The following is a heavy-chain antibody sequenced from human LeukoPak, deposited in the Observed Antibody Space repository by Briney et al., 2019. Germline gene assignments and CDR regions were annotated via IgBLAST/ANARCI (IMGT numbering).Heavy chain of an antibody. Sequence: PSETLSLTCAVYGGSFSGYYWSWIRQPPGKGLEWIGEINHSGSTNYNPSLKSRVTISVDTSKNQFSLKLSSVTAADTAVYYCASIAARPRGMDVWSQGTTVTVSS. V-gene: IGHV4-34*01. CDR2: INHSGST. D-gene: IGHD6-6*01. CDR3: ASIAARPRGMDV. J-gene: IGHJ6*02. CDR1: GGSFSGYY.